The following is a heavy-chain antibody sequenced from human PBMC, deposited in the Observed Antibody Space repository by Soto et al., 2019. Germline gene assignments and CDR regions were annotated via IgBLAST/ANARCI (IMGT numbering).Heavy chain of an antibody. D-gene: IGHD6-19*01. Sequence: GALRLSCVASGFSLANYPMNWVRQTPGKGLEWISYSSPRGDTIYYADSVEGRFTISRDNARNSLSLHMSSLRDEDSALYYCAKGPHTNVGWPYYFESWGQGVPVTVSS. V-gene: IGHV3-48*02. CDR3: AKGPHTNVGWPYYFES. J-gene: IGHJ4*02. CDR1: GFSLANYP. CDR2: SSPRGDTI.